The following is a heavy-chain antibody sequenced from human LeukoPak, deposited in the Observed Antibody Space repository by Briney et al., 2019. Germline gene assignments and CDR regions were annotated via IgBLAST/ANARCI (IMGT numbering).Heavy chain of an antibody. CDR1: GFTFSSYE. CDR3: AREKLSFFDSSGYFDY. V-gene: IGHV3-48*03. J-gene: IGHJ4*02. CDR2: ISSSGSAI. D-gene: IGHD3-22*01. Sequence: PGGSLRPSCAASGFTFSSYEMNWVRQAPGKGLGWVSFISSSGSAIHYADSVRGRFTISRDNAKNSLYLQMSRLRAEDTAVYYCAREKLSFFDSSGYFDYWGQGTLVTVSS.